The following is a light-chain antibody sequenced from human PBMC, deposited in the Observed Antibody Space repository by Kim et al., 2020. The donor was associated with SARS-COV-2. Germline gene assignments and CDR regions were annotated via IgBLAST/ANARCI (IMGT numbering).Light chain of an antibody. CDR1: TSNIGNHY. CDR2: DNN. CDR3: ATWDSSLIAVV. V-gene: IGLV1-51*01. Sequence: GQKITISRSGRTSNIGNHYGSWYQQLPGTAPKLLIYDNNKRSSGIPDRFSGSKSGTSVTLAITGLQPGDEADYYCATWDSSLIAVVMGGGTQLTVL. J-gene: IGLJ2*01.